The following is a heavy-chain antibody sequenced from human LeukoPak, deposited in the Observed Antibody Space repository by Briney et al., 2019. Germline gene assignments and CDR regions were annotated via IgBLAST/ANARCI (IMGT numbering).Heavy chain of an antibody. J-gene: IGHJ4*02. V-gene: IGHV5-51*01. CDR1: GYSFANYW. Sequence: GESLRISCKGSGYSFANYWISWVRQMPGKGLEWMGIIYPGDSDTRYSPSFQGQVTISADKSISTAYLQWSSLKASDTAMYYCARRRAVARNYYLDSWGQGTLVTVSS. CDR2: IYPGDSDT. CDR3: ARRRAVARNYYLDS. D-gene: IGHD6-19*01.